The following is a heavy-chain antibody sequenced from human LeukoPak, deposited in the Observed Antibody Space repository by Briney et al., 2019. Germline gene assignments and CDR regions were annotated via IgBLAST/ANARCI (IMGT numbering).Heavy chain of an antibody. V-gene: IGHV3-30*18. J-gene: IGHJ3*01. CDR1: GFTFSSYG. Sequence: GGSLRLSCAASGFTFSSYGMHWVRQAPGKGLEWVAVISYDGSNKYYADSVKGRFTISRDNSKNTLYLQMNSLRAEDTAVYYCAKDLAGSGSYSAFDVWGQGTMVTVSS. CDR3: AKDLAGSGSYSAFDV. CDR2: ISYDGSNK. D-gene: IGHD3-10*01.